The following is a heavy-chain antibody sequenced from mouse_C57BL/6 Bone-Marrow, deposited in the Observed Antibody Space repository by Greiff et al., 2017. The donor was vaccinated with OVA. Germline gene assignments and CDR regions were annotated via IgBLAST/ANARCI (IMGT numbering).Heavy chain of an antibody. CDR2: ISSGGSYT. D-gene: IGHD1-1*01. V-gene: IGHV5-6*01. CDR1: GFTFSSYG. Sequence: EVKVVESGGDLVKPGGSLKLSCAASGFTFSSYGMSWVRQTPDKRLEWVATISSGGSYTYYPDSVKGRFTISRDNAKNTLYLQMSSLKSEDTARYYCARHYYGSSYYWGQGTTLTVSS. CDR3: ARHYYGSSYY. J-gene: IGHJ2*01.